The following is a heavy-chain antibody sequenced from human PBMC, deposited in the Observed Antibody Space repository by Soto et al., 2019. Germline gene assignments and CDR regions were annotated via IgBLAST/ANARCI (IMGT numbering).Heavy chain of an antibody. V-gene: IGHV1-18*01. CDR3: ARERGYCSGGSCYSVSSFDI. D-gene: IGHD2-15*01. CDR1: GYTFTSYG. Sequence: ASVKVSCKASGYTFTSYGISWVRQAPGQGLEWMGWISAYNGNTNYAQKLQGRVTMTTDTSTSTAYMERRSLRSDDTAVYYCARERGYCSGGSCYSVSSFDIWGQGTMVTVSS. J-gene: IGHJ3*02. CDR2: ISAYNGNT.